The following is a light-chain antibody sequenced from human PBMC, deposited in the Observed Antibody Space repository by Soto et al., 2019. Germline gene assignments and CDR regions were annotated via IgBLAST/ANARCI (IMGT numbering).Light chain of an antibody. CDR2: GAS. V-gene: IGKV3-11*01. J-gene: IGKJ5*01. Sequence: EIVLTQSPATLSFSPGERATLSCRASQSVSSYLAWYQQNPGQAPRLLIYGASSRATGVPDRFSGSGSGTDFTLTVSSLEPEDFALYYCQQRSNRITFGQGTRLEIK. CDR3: QQRSNRIT. CDR1: QSVSSY.